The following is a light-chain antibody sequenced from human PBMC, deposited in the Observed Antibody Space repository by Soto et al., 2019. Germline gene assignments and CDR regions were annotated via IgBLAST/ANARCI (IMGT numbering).Light chain of an antibody. CDR1: QSVISSY. J-gene: IGKJ1*01. V-gene: IGKV3D-20*02. CDR3: HQRQSWPRT. Sequence: EIVMTQSPATLSVSPGERATLSCRASQSVISSYLAWYQQKPGQAPRLLIYGASNRATGIPDRFSGSGSGTDFTLTVSRLEPEDFAVYYCHQRQSWPRTFGQGTKVDIK. CDR2: GAS.